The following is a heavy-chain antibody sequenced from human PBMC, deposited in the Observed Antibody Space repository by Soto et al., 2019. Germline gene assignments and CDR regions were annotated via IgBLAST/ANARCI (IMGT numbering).Heavy chain of an antibody. D-gene: IGHD6-13*01. CDR2: ISYDGSNK. CDR1: GFTFSSYA. Sequence: QVQLVESGGGVVQPGRSLRLSCAASGFTFSSYAMHWVRQAPGKGLEWVAVISYDGSNKYYADSVKGRFTISRDNSKNTLYLQKNSLRAEDTAVYYCARDGNLYSSIWYYYYYGMDVWGQGTTVTVSS. J-gene: IGHJ6*02. V-gene: IGHV3-30-3*01. CDR3: ARDGNLYSSIWYYYYYGMDV.